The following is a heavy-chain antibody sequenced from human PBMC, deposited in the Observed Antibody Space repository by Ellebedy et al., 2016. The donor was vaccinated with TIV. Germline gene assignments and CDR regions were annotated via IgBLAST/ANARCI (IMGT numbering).Heavy chain of an antibody. D-gene: IGHD4-11*01. CDR1: GDYFNTYW. Sequence: GGSLRLSCKGSGDYFNTYWIAWVRQRPGKGLEYMGIIYPGDSDTRYSPSFQGQVTISADKSISTAYLQWSSLKASDTAMYYCARTPDYRFDPWGQGTLVTVSS. J-gene: IGHJ5*02. V-gene: IGHV5-51*01. CDR3: ARTPDYRFDP. CDR2: IYPGDSDT.